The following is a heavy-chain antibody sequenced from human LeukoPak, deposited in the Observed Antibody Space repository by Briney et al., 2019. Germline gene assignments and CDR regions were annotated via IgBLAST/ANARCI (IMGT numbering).Heavy chain of an antibody. CDR2: ISAHNGNT. D-gene: IGHD6-6*01. V-gene: IGHV1-18*04. Sequence: ASVKVSCKASGYTFSNFGITWVRQAPGQGLEWMGWISAHNGNTNYAKKLQGRVTMTTDTSTNTAYMELRSLRSDDTAVYYCARGISYSSSPHFDYWGQGTLVTVSS. J-gene: IGHJ4*02. CDR1: GYTFSNFG. CDR3: ARGISYSSSPHFDY.